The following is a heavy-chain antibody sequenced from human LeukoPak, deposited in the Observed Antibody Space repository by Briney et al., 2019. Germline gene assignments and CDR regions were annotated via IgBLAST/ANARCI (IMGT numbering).Heavy chain of an antibody. V-gene: IGHV1-18*01. CDR3: ARDWGYYYDSGGYHRPSPRNRGFDY. J-gene: IGHJ4*02. Sequence: GASVKVSCKASRYTFTSYGISWVRQAPGQGLEWMGWISAYNGNTNYAQKLQGRVTMTTDTSTSTAYMELRSLRSDDTAVYYCARDWGYYYDSGGYHRPSPRNRGFDYWGQGTLVTVS. D-gene: IGHD3-22*01. CDR2: ISAYNGNT. CDR1: RYTFTSYG.